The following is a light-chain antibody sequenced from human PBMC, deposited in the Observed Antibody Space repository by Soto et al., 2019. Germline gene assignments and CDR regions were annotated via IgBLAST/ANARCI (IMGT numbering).Light chain of an antibody. CDR1: QSVSSSY. Sequence: IVLTQSPGTLSLSPGERATLACRAIQSVSSSYLGWYQQKPGQAPRLLLYGASGRATGIPDRSSGSGSGTDFTLTISRLEPEYFAVYYCQQYGSSPLFTFGPGTKVDIK. J-gene: IGKJ3*01. V-gene: IGKV3-20*01. CDR3: QQYGSSPLFT. CDR2: GAS.